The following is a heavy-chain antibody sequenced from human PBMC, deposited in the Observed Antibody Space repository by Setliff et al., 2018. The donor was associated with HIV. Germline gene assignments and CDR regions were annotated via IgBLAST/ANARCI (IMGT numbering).Heavy chain of an antibody. J-gene: IGHJ4*02. Sequence: GASVKVSCKASGDTFSIYAINWVRQATGQGLEWMGWMSPKSGNTGYAQKFQGRVTLTSDTSISTAYMELSGLTSDDTAVYYCARGQGPIDYWGQGTLVTVSS. CDR2: MSPKSGNT. CDR3: ARGQGPIDY. V-gene: IGHV1-8*02. CDR1: GDTFSIYA.